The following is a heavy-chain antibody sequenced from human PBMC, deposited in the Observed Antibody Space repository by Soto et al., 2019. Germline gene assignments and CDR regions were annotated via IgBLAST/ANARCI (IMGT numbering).Heavy chain of an antibody. V-gene: IGHV3-23*01. Sequence: GGSLRLSCAASGFTFSSYAMSWVRQAPGKGLEWVSAISGSGGSTYYADSVKGRFTISRDNSKNTLYLQMNSLRAEDTAVYYCASWGIAAAGYGMDVWGQGTTVTVSS. CDR2: ISGSGGST. D-gene: IGHD6-13*01. CDR1: GFTFSSYA. CDR3: ASWGIAAAGYGMDV. J-gene: IGHJ6*02.